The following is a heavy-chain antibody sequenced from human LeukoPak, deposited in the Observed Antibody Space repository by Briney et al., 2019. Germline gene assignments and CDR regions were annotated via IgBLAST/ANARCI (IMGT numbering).Heavy chain of an antibody. CDR3: ASERAYCGGDCYSNY. CDR2: IDPSDSYT. Sequence: GESLKISCKGSGYSFTSYWISWVRQMPGKGLEWMGRIDPSDSYTNYSPSFQGHVTISADKSISTANLQWSSLKASDTAMYYCASERAYCGGDCYSNYWGQGTLVTVSS. D-gene: IGHD2-21*02. V-gene: IGHV5-10-1*01. J-gene: IGHJ4*02. CDR1: GYSFTSYW.